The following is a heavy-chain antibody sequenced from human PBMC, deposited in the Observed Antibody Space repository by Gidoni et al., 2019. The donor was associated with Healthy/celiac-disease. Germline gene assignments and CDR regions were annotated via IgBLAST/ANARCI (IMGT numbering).Heavy chain of an antibody. Sequence: QLHLQESGPGLVKPSETLSLTCTVSGGSMSSRSYYWGWIRQPPGKGLEWSGSIYYSGSTYYNPSLKRRVTISVDTSKNQFSLKLSSVTAADTAVYYCGGDTAMVTAFDIWGQGTMVTVSS. CDR3: GGDTAMVTAFDI. J-gene: IGHJ3*02. CDR1: GGSMSSRSYY. CDR2: IYYSGST. V-gene: IGHV4-39*01. D-gene: IGHD5-18*01.